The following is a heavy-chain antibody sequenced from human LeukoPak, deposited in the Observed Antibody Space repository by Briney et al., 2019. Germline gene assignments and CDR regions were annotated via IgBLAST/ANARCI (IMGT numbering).Heavy chain of an antibody. Sequence: VSXXXSXXXFSXXAXXWVRQAPGXGLEWMGRIIPILGIANYAQKFQGRVTINAEKSTSTAYMELSRLRWEDTAGYYGARGLWFGGGSEYFQHWGQGTLVTVSS. V-gene: IGHV1-69*04. CDR2: IIPILGIA. J-gene: IGHJ1*01. D-gene: IGHD3-10*01. CDR3: ARGLWFGGGSEYFQH. CDR1: XXXFSXXA.